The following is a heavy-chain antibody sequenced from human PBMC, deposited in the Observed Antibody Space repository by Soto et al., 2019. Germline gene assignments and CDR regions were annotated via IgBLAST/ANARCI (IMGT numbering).Heavy chain of an antibody. V-gene: IGHV3-23*01. CDR2: ISGSGGST. CDR3: AKGARKEAAVHRDYLDY. J-gene: IGHJ4*02. Sequence: PGGSLRLSCAASGFTFSSYAMSWVRQAPGKGLEWVSAISGSGGSTYYADSVKGRFTISRDNSKNTLYLQMNSLRAEDTAVYYRAKGARKEAAVHRDYLDYWGKGTLVTVSS. D-gene: IGHD6-13*01. CDR1: GFTFSSYA.